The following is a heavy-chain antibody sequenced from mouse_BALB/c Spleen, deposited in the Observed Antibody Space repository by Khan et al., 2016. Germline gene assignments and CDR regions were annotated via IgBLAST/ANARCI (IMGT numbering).Heavy chain of an antibody. Sequence: VQLQESGAELVRPGTSVKVSCKASGYAFTNYLIEWVKQRPGQGLEWIGVINPGSGGTNYNEKFKGKATLTADKSSSTAYMQLSSLPSDDSAVYFWARGYDWYFDVWGAGTTVTVSS. CDR1: GYAFTNYL. CDR2: INPGSGGT. D-gene: IGHD2-14*01. J-gene: IGHJ1*01. CDR3: ARGYDWYFDV. V-gene: IGHV1-54*01.